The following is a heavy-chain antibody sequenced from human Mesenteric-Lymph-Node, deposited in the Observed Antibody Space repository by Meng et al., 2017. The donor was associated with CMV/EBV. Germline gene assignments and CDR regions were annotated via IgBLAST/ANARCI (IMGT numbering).Heavy chain of an antibody. D-gene: IGHD2-2*01. CDR1: GFSFNTYG. J-gene: IGHJ6*02. V-gene: IGHV3-30*02. CDR3: AKSMLVVAAAMGYYYYGMDV. Sequence: GESLKISCAASGFSFNTYGMSWVRQAPGKGLEWVALIWYDGSNKYYADSVKGRFTISRDNSKNTLSLQMNSLRAEDTAVYFCAKSMLVVAAAMGYYYYGMDVWGQGTTVTVSS. CDR2: IWYDGSNK.